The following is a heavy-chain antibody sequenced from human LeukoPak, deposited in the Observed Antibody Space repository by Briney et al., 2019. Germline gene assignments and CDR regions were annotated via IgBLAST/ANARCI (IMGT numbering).Heavy chain of an antibody. Sequence: PGGSLRLSCAASGFTFSSFGMNWVRQAPGKGLEWVSYISSSSTHIYYADSVKGRFTISRDNARNSLYLQMNSLRAEDTAIYYCARSEHSSSSFDYWGQGTLVTVSS. V-gene: IGHV3-21*01. CDR1: GFTFSSFG. D-gene: IGHD6-6*01. J-gene: IGHJ4*02. CDR2: ISSSSTHI. CDR3: ARSEHSSSSFDY.